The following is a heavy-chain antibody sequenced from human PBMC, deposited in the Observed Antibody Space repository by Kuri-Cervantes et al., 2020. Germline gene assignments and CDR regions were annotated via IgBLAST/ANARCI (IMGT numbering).Heavy chain of an antibody. CDR1: GFTFSSYA. CDR3: ARVLPKYYDFWSGFHYYYYGMDV. J-gene: IGHJ6*02. CDR2: ISYDGSNK. V-gene: IGHV3-30-3*01. D-gene: IGHD3-3*01. Sequence: GESLKISCAASGFTFSSYAMHWVRQAPGKGLEWVAVISYDGSNKYYADSVKGRFTISRDNSKNTLYLQMNSLRAEDTAVYYCARVLPKYYDFWSGFHYYYYGMDVWGQGTTVTVSS.